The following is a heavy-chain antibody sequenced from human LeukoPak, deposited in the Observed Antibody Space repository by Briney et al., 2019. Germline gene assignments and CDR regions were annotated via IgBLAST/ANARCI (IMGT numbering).Heavy chain of an antibody. CDR3: ARVFANSGYLGFDY. D-gene: IGHD5-12*01. CDR2: IYYSGST. J-gene: IGHJ4*02. Sequence: SETLSLTCTVSGGSISSSSYYWGWIRQPPGKGLEWIGSIYYSGSTYYNPSLKSRVTISVDTSKNQFSLKLSSVAAADTAVYYCARVFANSGYLGFDYWGQGTLVTVSS. V-gene: IGHV4-39*07. CDR1: GGSISSSSYY.